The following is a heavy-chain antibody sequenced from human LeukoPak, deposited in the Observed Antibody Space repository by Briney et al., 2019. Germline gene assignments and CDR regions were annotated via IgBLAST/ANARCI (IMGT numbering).Heavy chain of an antibody. CDR3: AKAPYSSRGYYYYGMDV. V-gene: IGHV3-9*01. J-gene: IGHJ6*02. D-gene: IGHD6-13*01. Sequence: PGGSLRLSCAASGFTFDDYAMHWVRHAPGKGLEWVSGISWNSGSIGYADSVKGRFTISRDNAKNSLYLQMNSLRTEDTALYYCAKAPYSSRGYYYYGMDVWGQGTTVTVSS. CDR1: GFTFDDYA. CDR2: ISWNSGSI.